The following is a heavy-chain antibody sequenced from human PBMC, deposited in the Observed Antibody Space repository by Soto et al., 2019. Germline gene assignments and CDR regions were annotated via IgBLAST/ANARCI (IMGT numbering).Heavy chain of an antibody. J-gene: IGHJ3*02. Sequence: SETLSLTCTVSGGSISSGGYYWCWIRQHPGKGLEWIGYIYYSGSTYYNPSLKSRVTISVDTSKNQFSLKLSSVTAADTAVYYCARVYHYDSIAFDIWGQGTMVTVSS. CDR2: IYYSGST. V-gene: IGHV4-31*03. CDR3: ARVYHYDSIAFDI. CDR1: GGSISSGGYY. D-gene: IGHD3-22*01.